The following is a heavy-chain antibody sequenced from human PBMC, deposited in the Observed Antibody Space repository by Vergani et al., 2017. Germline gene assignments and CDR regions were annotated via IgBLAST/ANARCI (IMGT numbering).Heavy chain of an antibody. CDR3: ATKSXGTPGCQIGYFRE. CDR2: ISYDGTQK. V-gene: IGHV3-30*03. J-gene: IGHJ1*01. D-gene: IGHD1-1*01. Sequence: QVHLVESGGGVVQPGRSLRLYCVVSGFTSSYYGMHWVRQAPGKGLEWVAVISYDGTQKYYADSVKGRFTISRDNSKSTLYLQMNSLRTEDTAVYYCATKSXGTPGCQIGYFREWGQGTLVTVSS. CDR1: GFTSSYYG.